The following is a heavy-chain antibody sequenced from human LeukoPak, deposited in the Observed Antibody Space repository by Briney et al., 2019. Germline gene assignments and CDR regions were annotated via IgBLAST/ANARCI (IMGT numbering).Heavy chain of an antibody. CDR1: GGSISTYY. V-gene: IGHV4-59*12. D-gene: IGHD3-16*01. CDR2: IFYSGST. CDR3: AREGGGFDF. Sequence: SETLSLTCTVSGGSISTYYWSWIRQPPGKGLEWIGYIFYSGSTNYNPSLKSRVTISVDTSKNQFSLKLSSVTAADTAVYYCAREGGGFDFWGQGTLVTVSS. J-gene: IGHJ4*02.